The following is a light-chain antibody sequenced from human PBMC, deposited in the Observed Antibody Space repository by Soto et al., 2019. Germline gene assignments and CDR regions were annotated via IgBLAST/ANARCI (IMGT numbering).Light chain of an antibody. CDR3: QHYNSYSGA. CDR2: KAS. Sequence: DIQMTQSPSTLSASVGDTVTITCRASQTIGNWVAWYQQKPGKAPKLLIYKASTLKSGVPSRFSGSGSGTEFTLTISSLQPDDFATYYCQHYNSYSGAFGQGTKVDIK. V-gene: IGKV1-5*03. CDR1: QTIGNW. J-gene: IGKJ1*01.